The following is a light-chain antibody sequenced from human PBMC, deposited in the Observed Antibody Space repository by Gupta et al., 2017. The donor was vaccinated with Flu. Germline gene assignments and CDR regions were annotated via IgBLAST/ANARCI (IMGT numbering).Light chain of an antibody. Sequence: LGGSATIHCKSGHSCCSSHKNMSYLGWYKQKTWQPPKLIMYSASMRQSGVPARFSGSGCGTDFTLTINDRHDEDVAVYYCQQYYSISRCTFGQGTRVEI. CDR2: SAS. J-gene: IGKJ2*02. CDR3: QQYYSISRCT. V-gene: IGKV4-1*01. CDR1: HSCCSSHKNMSY.